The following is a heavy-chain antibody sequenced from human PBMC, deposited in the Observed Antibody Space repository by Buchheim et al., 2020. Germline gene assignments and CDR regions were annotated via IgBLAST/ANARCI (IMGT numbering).Heavy chain of an antibody. CDR2: IYYSGST. Sequence: QLQLQESGPGLVKPSETLSLTCTVSGGSISSSSYYWGWIRQPPGKGLAWIGSIYYSGSTSYNPSLKSRVTISVDTSKNQFSLKLSSVTAADTAVYYCARISGSYWYWGQGTL. D-gene: IGHD1-26*01. CDR3: ARISGSYWY. J-gene: IGHJ4*02. V-gene: IGHV4-39*07. CDR1: GGSISSSSYY.